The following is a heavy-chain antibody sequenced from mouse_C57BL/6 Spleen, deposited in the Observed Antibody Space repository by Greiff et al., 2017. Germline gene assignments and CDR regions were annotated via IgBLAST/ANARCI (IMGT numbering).Heavy chain of an antibody. CDR3: ARFGYDAFYAMDY. CDR2: IYPGSGST. Sequence: QVQLQQPGAELVKPGASVKMSCKASGYTFTSYWITWVKQRPGQGLEWIGDIYPGSGSTNYNEKFKSKATLTVDTSSSTAYMQLSSLTSEDSAVYYCARFGYDAFYAMDYWGQGTSVTVSS. J-gene: IGHJ4*01. D-gene: IGHD2-2*01. CDR1: GYTFTSYW. V-gene: IGHV1-55*01.